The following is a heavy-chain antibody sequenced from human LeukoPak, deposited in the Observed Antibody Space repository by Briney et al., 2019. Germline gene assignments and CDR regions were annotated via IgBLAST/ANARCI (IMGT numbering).Heavy chain of an antibody. V-gene: IGHV4-34*01. J-gene: IGHJ4*02. Sequence: SETLSLTCAVYGGSFSGYYWSWIRQPPGKGLEWIGEINHSGSTNYNPSLKSRVTISVDTSKNQFSLKLSSVTAADTAVYYCARWGFGYSYGPYYFDYWGQGTLVTVSS. CDR1: GGSFSGYY. CDR2: INHSGST. CDR3: ARWGFGYSYGPYYFDY. D-gene: IGHD5-18*01.